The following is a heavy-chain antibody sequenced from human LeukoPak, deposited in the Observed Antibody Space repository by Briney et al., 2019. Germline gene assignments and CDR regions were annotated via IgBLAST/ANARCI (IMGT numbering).Heavy chain of an antibody. CDR2: IFYSGNT. Sequence: SETLSLTCTVSGGSITHYYWSWIRQPPGKGLEWIGYIFYSGNTNYNPSLKSRVTISVDTSKNQFSLKLSSVTAADTAVYYCARHWETSSWYVDYWGQGTLVTVSS. V-gene: IGHV4-59*08. CDR1: GGSITHYY. CDR3: ARHWETSSWYVDY. D-gene: IGHD6-13*01. J-gene: IGHJ4*02.